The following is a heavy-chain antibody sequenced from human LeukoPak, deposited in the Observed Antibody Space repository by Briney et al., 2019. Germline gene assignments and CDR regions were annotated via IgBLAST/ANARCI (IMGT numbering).Heavy chain of an antibody. D-gene: IGHD3-10*01. Sequence: GGSLRLSCAASGFTFSTYWMHWVRQAPGKGLVWVSRVSTDGSNTGYADSVKDRFTISRDNAKNTIYLQMNSLRAEDTAVYYCAREYYGSGSYYLDYWGQGTLVTVSS. CDR3: AREYYGSGSYYLDY. CDR2: VSTDGSNT. J-gene: IGHJ4*02. CDR1: GFTFSTYW. V-gene: IGHV3-74*01.